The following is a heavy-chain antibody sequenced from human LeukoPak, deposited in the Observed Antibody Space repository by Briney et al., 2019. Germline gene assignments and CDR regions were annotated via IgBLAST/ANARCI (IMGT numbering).Heavy chain of an antibody. CDR2: MNPNSGNT. V-gene: IGHV1-8*01. Sequence: ASVKVPCKASGYTFTSYDINWVRQATGQGLEWMGWMNPNSGNTGYAQKFQGRVTMTRNTSISTAYMELSSLRSEDTAVYYCARGRGYSYGFAYWGQGTLVTVSS. CDR3: ARGRGYSYGFAY. D-gene: IGHD5-18*01. J-gene: IGHJ4*02. CDR1: GYTFTSYD.